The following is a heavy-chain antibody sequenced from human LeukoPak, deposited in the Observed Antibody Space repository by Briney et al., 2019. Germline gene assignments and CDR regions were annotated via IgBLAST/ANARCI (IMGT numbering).Heavy chain of an antibody. Sequence: PGGSLRLSCAASGLTFRTYWMSWVRQAPGKGLEWVANINQAGSEEYYVDSVKGRFTISRDNAKNSLYLQMNSLGAEDTAVYYCARDIEAAGLFLDYWGQGTLVTVSS. CDR1: GLTFRTYW. V-gene: IGHV3-7*01. D-gene: IGHD6-13*01. CDR3: ARDIEAAGLFLDY. J-gene: IGHJ4*02. CDR2: INQAGSEE.